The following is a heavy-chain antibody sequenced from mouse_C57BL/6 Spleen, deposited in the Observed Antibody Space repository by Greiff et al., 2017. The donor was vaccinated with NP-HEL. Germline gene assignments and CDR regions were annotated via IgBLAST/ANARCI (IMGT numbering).Heavy chain of an antibody. Sequence: SGPELVKPGASVKMSCKASGYTFTDYNMHWVKQSHGKSLEWIGYINPNNGGTSYNQKFKGKATLTVNKSSSTAYMELRSLTSEDSAVYYCARREDYGSRNWYFDVWGTGTTVTVSS. D-gene: IGHD1-1*01. CDR2: INPNNGGT. CDR3: ARREDYGSRNWYFDV. V-gene: IGHV1-22*01. J-gene: IGHJ1*03. CDR1: GYTFTDYN.